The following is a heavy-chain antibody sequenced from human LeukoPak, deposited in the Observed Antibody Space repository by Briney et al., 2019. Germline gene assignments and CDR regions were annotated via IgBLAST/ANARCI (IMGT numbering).Heavy chain of an antibody. D-gene: IGHD6-25*01. CDR1: GFTFNSYA. CDR3: ARGPYSSAWDGLIWFDR. CDR2: VNKSGGT. V-gene: IGHV4-34*01. Sequence: PGGSLRLSCAASGFTFNSYAMTWVRQAPGKGLEWIGEVNKSGGTNYNPSLNSRATISVEVSKKQFSLKVSSVTVADTAVYFCARGPYSSAWDGLIWFDRWGQGMLVTVSS. J-gene: IGHJ5*02.